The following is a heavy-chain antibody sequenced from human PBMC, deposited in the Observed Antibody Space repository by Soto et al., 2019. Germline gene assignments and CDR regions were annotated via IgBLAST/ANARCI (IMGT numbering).Heavy chain of an antibody. J-gene: IGHJ6*04. Sequence: GGSLRLSCSASVFTFRSYWMHWVRQAPGKGLVWVSHINGDGISASYADSVKGRFTISRDNAKDTLYLQMNSLKPEDTAIYYCARDLIHLWSIEDHYYGSDVGGKWTTGTVSS. CDR1: VFTFRSYW. CDR3: ARDLIHLWSIEDHYYGSDV. CDR2: INGDGISA. V-gene: IGHV3-74*01. D-gene: IGHD5-18*01.